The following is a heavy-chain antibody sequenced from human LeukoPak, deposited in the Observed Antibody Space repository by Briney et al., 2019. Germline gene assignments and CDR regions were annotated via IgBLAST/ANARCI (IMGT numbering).Heavy chain of an antibody. Sequence: GGSLRLSCAASGFTFSSYAVSWVRQAPGKGLEWVSAISGSGGSTYYADSVKGRFTISRDDSKNTVYLQMNSLRAEDTAKYYCAKEQSSSWYWGGAFDIWGQGTLVSVSS. CDR3: AKEQSSSWYWGGAFDI. V-gene: IGHV3-23*01. CDR2: ISGSGGST. D-gene: IGHD6-13*01. J-gene: IGHJ3*02. CDR1: GFTFSSYA.